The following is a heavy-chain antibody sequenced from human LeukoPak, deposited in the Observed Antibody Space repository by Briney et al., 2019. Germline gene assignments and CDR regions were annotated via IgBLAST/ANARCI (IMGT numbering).Heavy chain of an antibody. CDR3: ASSGSGYNDY. Sequence: GGSLRLSCAASGFTFSTYSMNWVRQAPGKGLEWGSSIGSSSSYIYYADSVKGRFTISRDNAKNSLYLQMNSLRTEDTAVYYCASSGSGYNDYWGQGTLVTVSS. CDR2: IGSSSSYI. CDR1: GFTFSTYS. D-gene: IGHD3-3*01. J-gene: IGHJ4*02. V-gene: IGHV3-21*01.